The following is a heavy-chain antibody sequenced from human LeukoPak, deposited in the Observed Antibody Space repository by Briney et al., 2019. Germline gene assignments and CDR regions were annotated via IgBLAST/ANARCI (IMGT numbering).Heavy chain of an antibody. D-gene: IGHD5-12*01. V-gene: IGHV3-30*18. CDR3: AKPDIVATMGPFDY. J-gene: IGHJ4*02. CDR1: GFTFSSYG. Sequence: GGSLRLSCAASGFTFSSYGMHWVRQTPGKGLEWVAVISYDGSNKYYADSVKGRFTISRDNSKNTLYLQMNSLRAEDTAVYYCAKPDIVATMGPFDYWGQGTLVTVSS. CDR2: ISYDGSNK.